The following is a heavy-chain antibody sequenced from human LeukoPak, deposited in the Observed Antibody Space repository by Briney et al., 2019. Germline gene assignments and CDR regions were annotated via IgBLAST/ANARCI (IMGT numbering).Heavy chain of an antibody. CDR3: ARDRLYDFWSGYSLDYYYYGMDV. V-gene: IGHV1-18*01. D-gene: IGHD3-3*01. Sequence: ASVKVSCKASGYTFTSYGISWVRQAPGQGLEWMGWISAYNGNTNYAQKLQGRVTMITDTSTSTAYMELRSLRSDDTAVYYCARDRLYDFWSGYSLDYYYYGMDVWGQGTTVTVSS. CDR1: GYTFTSYG. J-gene: IGHJ6*02. CDR2: ISAYNGNT.